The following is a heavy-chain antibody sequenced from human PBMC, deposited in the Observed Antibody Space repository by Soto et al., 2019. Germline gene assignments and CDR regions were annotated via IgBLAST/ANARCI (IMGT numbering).Heavy chain of an antibody. CDR2: LIHGGST. CDR1: NSSLGAFH. CDR3: ARSPLSYDYVRQTWREVGDSFDV. V-gene: IGHV4-34*12. Sequence: SETLSLTCAIYNSSLGAFHWTWIRQPPVNGLEWIGELIHGGSTNYNPSLKSRVTFSLDTSKSQFSLHVMSVTAADTAVYYCARSPLSYDYVRQTWREVGDSFDVWGRGTSVTVSS. J-gene: IGHJ3*01. D-gene: IGHD3-10*02.